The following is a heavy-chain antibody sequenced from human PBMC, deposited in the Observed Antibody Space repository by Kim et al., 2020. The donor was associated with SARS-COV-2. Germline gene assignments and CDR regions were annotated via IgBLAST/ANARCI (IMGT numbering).Heavy chain of an antibody. D-gene: IGHD6-13*01. V-gene: IGHV3-9*01. CDR2: ISWNSGSI. Sequence: GGSLRLSCAASGFTFDDYAMHWVRQAPGKSLEWVSGISWNSGSIGYADSVKGRFTISRDNAKNSLYLQMNSLRAEDTALYYCATAYGYSSSWYDYWGQGT. J-gene: IGHJ4*02. CDR1: GFTFDDYA. CDR3: ATAYGYSSSWYDY.